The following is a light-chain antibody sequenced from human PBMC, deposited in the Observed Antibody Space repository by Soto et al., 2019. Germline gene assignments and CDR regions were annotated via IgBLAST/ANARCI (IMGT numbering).Light chain of an antibody. CDR2: IAS. Sequence: DIQMTQSPSSVSASVGDRVTITCRASQDINSWLTWYQQKPGKAPKVLIYIASRLQPGVPSRFSGRGSGTDFTLTISSLQPDDFAIYYCQQSYISPLTFGPVTKVDIK. J-gene: IGKJ3*01. V-gene: IGKV1-12*01. CDR1: QDINSW. CDR3: QQSYISPLT.